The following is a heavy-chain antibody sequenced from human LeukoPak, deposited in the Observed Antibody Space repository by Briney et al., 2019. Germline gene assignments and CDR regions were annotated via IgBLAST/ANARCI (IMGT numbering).Heavy chain of an antibody. CDR2: IGTAGDT. V-gene: IGHV3-13*01. Sequence: GGSLRLSCAASGFTFSSYDMHWVRQATGKGLEWVSAIGTAGDTYYPGSVKGRFTISRENAKNSLYLQMNSLRAGDTAVYYCARASISSPYFDYWGQGTLVTVSS. D-gene: IGHD6-6*01. CDR1: GFTFSSYD. CDR3: ARASISSPYFDY. J-gene: IGHJ4*02.